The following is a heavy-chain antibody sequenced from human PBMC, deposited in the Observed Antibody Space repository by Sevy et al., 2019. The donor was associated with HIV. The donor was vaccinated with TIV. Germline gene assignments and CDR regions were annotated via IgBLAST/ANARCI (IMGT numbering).Heavy chain of an antibody. CDR1: GGSISSGGYY. D-gene: IGHD3-22*01. V-gene: IGHV4-31*03. J-gene: IGHJ4*02. CDR2: IYYSGST. CDR3: ARVGYYDSSGYPEVGHYFDY. Sequence: SETLSLTCTVSGGSISSGGYYWSWIRQHPGKGLEWIGYIYYSGSTYYHPSLKSRVTISVDTSKNQFSLKPSSVTAADTAVYYCARVGYYDSSGYPEVGHYFDYWGQGTLVTVSS.